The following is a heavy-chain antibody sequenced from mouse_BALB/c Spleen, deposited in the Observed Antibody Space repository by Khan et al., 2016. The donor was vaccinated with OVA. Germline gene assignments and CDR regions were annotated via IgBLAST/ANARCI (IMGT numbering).Heavy chain of an antibody. V-gene: IGHV1-7*01. D-gene: IGHD1-1*01. Sequence: VQLQESGAELAKPGASVKMSCKASGYTFTSYWMHWVKQRPGQGLEWIGYINPSTGYTEYNQRFKDKATLTADKSSSTAYMQLSSLTSEDSAVYYCANHCSSSAWFTYWGQGTLVTVSA. J-gene: IGHJ3*01. CDR3: ANHCSSSAWFTY. CDR1: GYTFTSYW. CDR2: INPSTGYT.